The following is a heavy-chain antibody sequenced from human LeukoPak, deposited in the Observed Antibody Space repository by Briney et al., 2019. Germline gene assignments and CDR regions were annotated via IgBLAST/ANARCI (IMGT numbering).Heavy chain of an antibody. V-gene: IGHV3-30*03. J-gene: IGHJ6*02. Sequence: PGRSLRLSCAASGFTFSSYGMHWVRQAPGKGLEWVAVISYDGSNKYYADSVKGRFTISRDNSKNTLYLQMNSLRAEDTAVYYCARRFIGMDVWGQGTTVTVSS. D-gene: IGHD3-3*01. CDR1: GFTFSSYG. CDR3: ARRFIGMDV. CDR2: ISYDGSNK.